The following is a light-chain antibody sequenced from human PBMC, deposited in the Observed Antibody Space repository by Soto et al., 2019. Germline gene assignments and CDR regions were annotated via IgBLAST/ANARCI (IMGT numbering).Light chain of an antibody. CDR1: SSNIGGNS. V-gene: IGLV1-51*01. Sequence: QSVLTQPPSASAAPGQKVTISCSGSSSNIGGNSVSWYQQLPATAPKLLIYNNNQRPSGIPDRFSGSKSGTSASLAITGFQTEDEADYYCGSWDSSLSGYVFGTGTKVTVL. CDR2: NNN. J-gene: IGLJ1*01. CDR3: GSWDSSLSGYV.